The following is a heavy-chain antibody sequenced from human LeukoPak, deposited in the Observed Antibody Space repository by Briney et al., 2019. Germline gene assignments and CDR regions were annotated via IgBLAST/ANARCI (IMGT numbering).Heavy chain of an antibody. J-gene: IGHJ4*02. Sequence: SETLSLTCAVYGGSFSGYYWSWIRQPPGKGLEWIGEINHSGSTNYNPSLKSRVTISVDTSKNQFSLKLSSVTAADTAVYYCARALGYCSSTSCLYFDYWGQGTLDTVSS. CDR3: ARALGYCSSTSCLYFDY. CDR1: GGSFSGYY. D-gene: IGHD2-2*01. V-gene: IGHV4-34*01. CDR2: INHSGST.